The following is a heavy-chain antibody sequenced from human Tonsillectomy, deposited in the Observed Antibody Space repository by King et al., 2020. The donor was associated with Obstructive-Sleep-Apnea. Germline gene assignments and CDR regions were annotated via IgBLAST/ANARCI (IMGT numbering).Heavy chain of an antibody. CDR3: ARGSGAAAVNWFDP. Sequence: VQLQQWGAGLLKPSETLSLTCAVFGGSFSDYYWSWIRQPPGKGLEWIGEINHMGSTNCNPSLKIRVTISIDTSKNQFSPKLNSVTAADTAVYYCARGSGAAAVNWFDPWGQGTLVTVSS. J-gene: IGHJ5*02. CDR2: INHMGST. V-gene: IGHV4-34*01. CDR1: GGSFSDYY. D-gene: IGHD6-13*01.